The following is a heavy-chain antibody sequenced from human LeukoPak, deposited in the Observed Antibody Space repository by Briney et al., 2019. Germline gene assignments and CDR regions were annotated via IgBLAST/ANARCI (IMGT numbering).Heavy chain of an antibody. J-gene: IGHJ4*02. Sequence: GGSLRLSCAASGFTFSSYGMHWVRQAPGKGLEWVAVIWYDGSSKYYADSVKGRFTISRDNSKNTLYLQMNSLRAEDTAVCYCARRGHNWNYVDYWGQGTLVTVSS. CDR2: IWYDGSSK. CDR3: ARRGHNWNYVDY. V-gene: IGHV3-33*01. CDR1: GFTFSSYG. D-gene: IGHD1-7*01.